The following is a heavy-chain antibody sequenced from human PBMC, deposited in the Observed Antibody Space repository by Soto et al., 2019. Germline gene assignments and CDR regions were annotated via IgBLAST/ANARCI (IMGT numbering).Heavy chain of an antibody. CDR2: VKPGTSDI. J-gene: IGHJ4*02. Sequence: GESLKISCKGVGYKFGSAWIGWVRQMPGKGLEWMGIVKPGTSDIRYSPSCRGHVTISADEAVSTAYLQWSSLKASDTAMYYCARQLSHICDSWGQGTLVTVSS. CDR3: ARQLSHICDS. CDR1: GYKFGSAW. V-gene: IGHV5-51*01. D-gene: IGHD3-3*02.